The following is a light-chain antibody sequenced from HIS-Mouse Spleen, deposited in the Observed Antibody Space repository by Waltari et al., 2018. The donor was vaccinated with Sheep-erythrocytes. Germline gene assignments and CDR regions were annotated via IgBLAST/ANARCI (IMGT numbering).Light chain of an antibody. J-gene: IGLJ1*01. CDR2: DVS. CDR1: SSDVGGYNY. Sequence: QSALTQPRSVSGSPGQSVTISCTGTSSDVGGYNYVSWYQQHPGKAPKLMIYDVSKRPSGVRDRLAGSKSGNTASLTISGLQAEDEADYYCCSYAGSYNHVFATGTKVTVL. CDR3: CSYAGSYNHV. V-gene: IGLV2-11*01.